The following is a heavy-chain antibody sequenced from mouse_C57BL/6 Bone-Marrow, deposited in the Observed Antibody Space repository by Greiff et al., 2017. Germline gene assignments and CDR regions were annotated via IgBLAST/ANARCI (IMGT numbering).Heavy chain of an antibody. J-gene: IGHJ3*01. Sequence: VQLQQPGAELVMPGASVKLSCTASGYTFTSYWMHWVKQRPGHGLEWIGEIDPSDSSTNYNKTFKGKSTLTVDKSSSTAYLQLSSLTSGDSAVYYCARQFAYWGTGTLVTVSA. CDR2: IDPSDSST. CDR1: GYTFTSYW. CDR3: ARQFAY. V-gene: IGHV1-69*01.